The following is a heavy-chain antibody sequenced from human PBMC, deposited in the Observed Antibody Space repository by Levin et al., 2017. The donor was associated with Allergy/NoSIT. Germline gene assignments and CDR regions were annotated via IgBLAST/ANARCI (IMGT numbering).Heavy chain of an antibody. V-gene: IGHV4-39*07. D-gene: IGHD1-26*01. CDR3: ARSVGIVTFDF. CDR1: GGSVTGTSHY. CDR2: IYYSYSAST. J-gene: IGHJ5*01. Sequence: SETLSLTCTVSGGSVTGTSHYWGWLRQTPGKGLEWIGSIYYSYSASTFYNPALKSRVAMSVDMSTNQFSLKLSSVTAADTALYYCARSVGIVTFDFWGQGALVTVSS.